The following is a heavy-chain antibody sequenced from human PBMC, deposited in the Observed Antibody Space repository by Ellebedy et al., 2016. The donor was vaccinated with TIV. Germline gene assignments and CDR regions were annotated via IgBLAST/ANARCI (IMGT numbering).Heavy chain of an antibody. CDR1: GFTFSSYW. V-gene: IGHV3-7*01. CDR2: IKEDGSKK. CDR3: ARVPWGSGAVNWFDP. Sequence: PGGSLRLSCAASGFTFSSYWMSWVRQAPGKGLEWVANIKEDGSKKYYVDSVKGRFTISRDNAKNSLYLQMNSLKAEDTAVYYCARVPWGSGAVNWFDPWGQGTLVTVSS. J-gene: IGHJ5*02. D-gene: IGHD3-10*01.